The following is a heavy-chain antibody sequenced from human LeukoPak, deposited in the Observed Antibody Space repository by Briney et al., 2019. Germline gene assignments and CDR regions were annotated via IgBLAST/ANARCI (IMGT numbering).Heavy chain of an antibody. CDR1: GFTFSSYS. V-gene: IGHV3-21*01. CDR2: ISSSSSYI. Sequence: PGGSLRLSCAASGFTFSSYSMNWVRQAPGKGLEWVSSISSSSSYIYYADSVKGRFTISRDNAKNSLYLQMNSLRAEDTAVYYCAKDRAGSNYDSSGYSLYYFDYWGQGTLVTVSS. J-gene: IGHJ4*02. CDR3: AKDRAGSNYDSSGYSLYYFDY. D-gene: IGHD3-22*01.